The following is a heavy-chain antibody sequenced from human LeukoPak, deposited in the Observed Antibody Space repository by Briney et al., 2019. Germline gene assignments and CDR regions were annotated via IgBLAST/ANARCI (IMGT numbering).Heavy chain of an antibody. CDR3: ARGTPHYYDSSGYYYFWYFDL. CDR2: INHSGST. D-gene: IGHD3-22*01. J-gene: IGHJ2*01. V-gene: IGHV4-34*01. Sequence: SETLSLTCAVYGGSFSGYYWSWIRQPPEKGVEWIGEINHSGSTNYNPSLKSRVTISVDTSKNQFSLKLSSVTAADTAVYYCARGTPHYYDSSGYYYFWYFDLWGRGTLVTVSS. CDR1: GGSFSGYY.